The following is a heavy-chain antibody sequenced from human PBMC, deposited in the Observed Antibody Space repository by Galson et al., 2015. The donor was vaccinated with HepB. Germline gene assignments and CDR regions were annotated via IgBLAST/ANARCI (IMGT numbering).Heavy chain of an antibody. CDR2: INPNSGGT. J-gene: IGHJ4*02. CDR1: GYTFTGYY. Sequence: SVKVSCKASGYTFTGYYMHWVRQAPGQGLEWMGWINPNSGGTNYAQKFQGRVTMTRDTSISTAYMELSRLRSDDTAVYYCASQLGMGSAQNYFDYWGQGTLVTVSS. D-gene: IGHD7-27*01. V-gene: IGHV1-2*02. CDR3: ASQLGMGSAQNYFDY.